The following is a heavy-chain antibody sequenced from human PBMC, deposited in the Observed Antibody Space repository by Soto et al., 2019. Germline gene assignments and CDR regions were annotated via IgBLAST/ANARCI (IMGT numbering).Heavy chain of an antibody. CDR1: GGSISSGGYY. CDR2: IYYSGST. CDR3: ARAPAVHYYDSSGYYLIDAFDI. Sequence: TLSLTCTVSGGSISSGGYYWSWIRQHPGKGLEWIGYIYYSGSTYYNPSLKSRVTISVDTSKNQFSLKLSSVTAADTAVYYCARAPAVHYYDSSGYYLIDAFDIWGQGTMVTVSS. V-gene: IGHV4-31*03. D-gene: IGHD3-22*01. J-gene: IGHJ3*02.